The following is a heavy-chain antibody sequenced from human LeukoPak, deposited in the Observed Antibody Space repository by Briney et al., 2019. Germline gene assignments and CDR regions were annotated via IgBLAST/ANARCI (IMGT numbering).Heavy chain of an antibody. CDR2: TYYRSKWTY. CDR1: GDSVSSNTAA. D-gene: IGHD6-13*01. CDR3: AMDPAADQGFDW. J-gene: IGHJ5*01. Sequence: SQTLSLPCAISGDSVSSNTAAWYWIRQSPSRGLEWLGRTYYRSKWTYEFAESVRSRLTINVDTSKNQSSLHLNSVTPDNTAVQYCAMDPAADQGFDWWGHGTLVTVSS. V-gene: IGHV6-1*01.